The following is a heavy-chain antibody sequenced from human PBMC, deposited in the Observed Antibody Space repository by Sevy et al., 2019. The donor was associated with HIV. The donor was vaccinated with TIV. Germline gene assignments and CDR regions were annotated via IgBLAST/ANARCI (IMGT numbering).Heavy chain of an antibody. CDR1: GFTFSSYS. CDR2: ISSSSSYI. J-gene: IGHJ2*01. D-gene: IGHD5-18*01. CDR3: AKGYGYGLWYFDL. Sequence: GGSLRLSCAASGFTFSSYSMNWVRQAPGKGLEWVSSISSSSSYIYYADSVKGRFTISRDNAKTSLYLQMNSLRAEDTAVYYCAKGYGYGLWYFDLWGRGTLVTVSS. V-gene: IGHV3-21*01.